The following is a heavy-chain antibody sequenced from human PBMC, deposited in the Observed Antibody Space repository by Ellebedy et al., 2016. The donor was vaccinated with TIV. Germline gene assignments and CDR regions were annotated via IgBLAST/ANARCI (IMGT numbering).Heavy chain of an antibody. Sequence: GESLKISCAASGFTFSSYAMSWVRQAPGKGLEWVSSISSSSSYIYYADSVKGRFTISRDNAKNSLYLQMNSLRAEDTAVYYCARDGPPARRDYYYGMDVWGQGTTVTVSS. CDR3: ARDGPPARRDYYYGMDV. D-gene: IGHD6-6*01. CDR2: ISSSSSYI. V-gene: IGHV3-21*01. CDR1: GFTFSSYA. J-gene: IGHJ6*02.